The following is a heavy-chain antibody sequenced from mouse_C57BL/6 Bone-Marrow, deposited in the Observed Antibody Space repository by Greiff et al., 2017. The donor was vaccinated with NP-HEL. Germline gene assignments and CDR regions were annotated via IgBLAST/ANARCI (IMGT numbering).Heavy chain of an antibody. D-gene: IGHD1-1*02. CDR1: GYSITSGYY. Sequence: DVQLQESGPVLVKPSPSLSLTCPVSGYSITSGYYWYWIRQFPGNILAWLGYIRYDGSNNYNQSLTNRTTITRDTSKNQFFLKLNSVTTEDTATYYCARGNGHYAMDYWGQGTSGTVSS. J-gene: IGHJ4*01. V-gene: IGHV3-6*01. CDR2: IRYDGSN. CDR3: ARGNGHYAMDY.